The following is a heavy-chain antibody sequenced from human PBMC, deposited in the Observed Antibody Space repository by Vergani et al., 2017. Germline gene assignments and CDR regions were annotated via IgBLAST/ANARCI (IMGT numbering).Heavy chain of an antibody. J-gene: IGHJ5*02. CDR2: IKQDGSEK. CDR3: ARDFSTHNWFDP. D-gene: IGHD2-2*01. V-gene: IGHV3-7*01. Sequence: EVQLVESGGGLVQPGGSLRLSCAASGFIFSSYWMSWVHQAPGKGLQWVANIKQDGSEKYYADSVKGRFTISRGNSKNTLYLQMNSLRAEDTAMYYCARDFSTHNWFDPWGQGTLVTVSS. CDR1: GFIFSSYW.